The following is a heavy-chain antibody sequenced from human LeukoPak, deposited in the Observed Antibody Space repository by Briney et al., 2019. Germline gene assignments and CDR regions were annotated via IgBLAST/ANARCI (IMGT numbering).Heavy chain of an antibody. CDR2: ISRSSSTI. V-gene: IGHV3-48*01. CDR3: ASAKQWLVNYYYGMDV. J-gene: IGHJ6*02. Sequence: GGSLRLSCAASGFTFSSYSMNWVRQAPGKGLEWVSYISRSSSTIYYADSVKGRFTISRDNAKNSLYLQMNSLRAEDTAVYYCASAKQWLVNYYYGMDVWGQGTTVTVSS. CDR1: GFTFSSYS. D-gene: IGHD6-19*01.